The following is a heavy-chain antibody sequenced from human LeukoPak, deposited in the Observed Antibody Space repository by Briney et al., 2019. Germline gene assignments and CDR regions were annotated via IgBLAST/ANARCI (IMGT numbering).Heavy chain of an antibody. CDR3: ARDGYSSSWYWFDP. J-gene: IGHJ5*02. Sequence: NPSETLSLTCTVSGGSISSYYWSWIRQPAGKGLEWIGRIYTSGSTNYNPSLKSRVTMSVDTSKNQFSLKLSSVTAADTAVYYCARDGYSSSWYWFDPWGQGTLVTVPS. V-gene: IGHV4-4*07. CDR2: IYTSGST. D-gene: IGHD6-13*01. CDR1: GGSISSYY.